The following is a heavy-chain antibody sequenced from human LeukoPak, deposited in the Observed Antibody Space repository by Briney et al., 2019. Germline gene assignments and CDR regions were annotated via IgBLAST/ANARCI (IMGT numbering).Heavy chain of an antibody. Sequence: SETLSLTCTVSGGSITNSDYYWGWIRQPPGKGLEWIGSIYYSGSTYYNPSLKSRVTISVDTSKNQFSLKLSSVTAADTAAYYCARLLRQWELRYFDYWGQGTLVTVSS. D-gene: IGHD1-26*01. J-gene: IGHJ4*02. V-gene: IGHV4-39*01. CDR3: ARLLRQWELRYFDY. CDR2: IYYSGST. CDR1: GGSITNSDYY.